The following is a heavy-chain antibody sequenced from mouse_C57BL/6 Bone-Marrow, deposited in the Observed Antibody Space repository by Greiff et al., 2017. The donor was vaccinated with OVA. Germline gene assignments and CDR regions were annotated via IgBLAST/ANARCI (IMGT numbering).Heavy chain of an antibody. Sequence: VQLQQSGPELVKPGASVKISCKASGYTFTDYYMNWVKQSHGKSLEWIGDINPNNGGTSYNQKFKGKATLTADKSSSTAYMELRSLTSEDSAVYYCARDDYDEGYAMDYWGQGTSVTVSS. J-gene: IGHJ4*01. CDR1: GYTFTDYY. D-gene: IGHD2-4*01. CDR2: INPNNGGT. CDR3: ARDDYDEGYAMDY. V-gene: IGHV1-26*01.